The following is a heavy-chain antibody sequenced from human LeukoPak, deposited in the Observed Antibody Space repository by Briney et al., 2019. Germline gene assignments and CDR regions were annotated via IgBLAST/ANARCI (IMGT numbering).Heavy chain of an antibody. Sequence: PSETLSLTCAVYGGSFSGYYWSWIRQPPKKGLEWIGEINHSGSTNYNPSLKSRVTISVDTSKNQFSLKVRSVTAADTAVYYCARGHVVSYAYYYYYGMDVWGQGTTATVSS. CDR1: GGSFSGYY. CDR2: INHSGST. D-gene: IGHD2-21*01. J-gene: IGHJ6*02. V-gene: IGHV4-34*01. CDR3: ARGHVVSYAYYYYYGMDV.